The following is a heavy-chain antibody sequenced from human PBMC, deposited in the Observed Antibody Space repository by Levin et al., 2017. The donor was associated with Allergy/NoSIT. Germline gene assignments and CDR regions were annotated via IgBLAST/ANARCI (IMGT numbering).Heavy chain of an antibody. J-gene: IGHJ6*02. CDR3: AREAPYYDFWSGPNHYYGMDV. CDR2: TRNKANSYTT. D-gene: IGHD3-3*01. V-gene: IGHV3-72*01. CDR1: GFTFSDHY. Sequence: GGSLRLSCAASGFTFSDHYMDWVRQAPGKGLEWVGRTRNKANSYTTEYAASVKGRFTISRDDSKNSLYLQMNSLKTEDTAVYYCAREAPYYDFWSGPNHYYGMDVWGQGTTVTVSS.